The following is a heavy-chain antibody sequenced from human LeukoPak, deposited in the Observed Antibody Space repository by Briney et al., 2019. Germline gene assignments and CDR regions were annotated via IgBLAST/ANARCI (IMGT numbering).Heavy chain of an antibody. Sequence: GGSLRLSCAASGFTFSSYGMQWVRQAPGKGLEWVAIISYDGSTKYYGDSVRGRSTISRDNSKSTVYLQMNSLRADDTAVYYCARDRDLGVVTPWCDYWGQGILVTVSS. CDR1: GFTFSSYG. V-gene: IGHV3-30*03. J-gene: IGHJ4*02. CDR2: ISYDGSTK. CDR3: ARDRDLGVVTPWCDY. D-gene: IGHD3-3*01.